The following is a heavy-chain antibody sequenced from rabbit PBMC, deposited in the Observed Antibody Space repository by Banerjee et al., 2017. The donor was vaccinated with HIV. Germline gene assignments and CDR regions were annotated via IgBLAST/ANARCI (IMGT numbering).Heavy chain of an antibody. CDR1: GFSFSTANW. CDR2: IYAGSSGST. D-gene: IGHD8-1*01. J-gene: IGHJ4*01. CDR3: ARDLYPGSSDL. Sequence: QSLEESGGDLVKPGASLTLTCTASGFSFSTANWIYWVRQAPGKGLEWIAYIYAGSSGSTYYASWAKGRFTISKTSSTTVTLRMTSLTAADTATYFCARDLYPGSSDLWGPGTLVTVS. V-gene: IGHV1S40*01.